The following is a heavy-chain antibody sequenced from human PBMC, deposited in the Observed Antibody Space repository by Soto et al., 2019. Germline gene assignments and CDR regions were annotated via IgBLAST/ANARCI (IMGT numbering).Heavy chain of an antibody. CDR3: AGGDYVGSYYYYGMDV. CDR2: INYSGST. V-gene: IGHV4-34*01. D-gene: IGHD4-17*01. CDR1: GGSFSGYY. J-gene: IGHJ6*02. Sequence: QVQLQQWGAGLLKPSETLSLTCAVYGGSFSGYYWSWIRQPPGKGLEWIGEINYSGSTNYNPSLKRRATTSADTSKKQFSPQLSSVIAADTAVYYCAGGDYVGSYYYYGMDVWGQGTTVTVSS.